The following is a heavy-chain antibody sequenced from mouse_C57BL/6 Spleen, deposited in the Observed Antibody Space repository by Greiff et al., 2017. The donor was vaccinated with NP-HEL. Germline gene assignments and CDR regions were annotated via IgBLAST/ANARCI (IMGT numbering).Heavy chain of an antibody. V-gene: IGHV1-82*01. CDR2: IYPGDGDT. Sequence: QVQLQQSGPELVKPGASVKISCKASGYAFSSSWMNWVKQRPGKGLEWIGRIYPGDGDTNYNGKFKGKATLTADKSSSTAYMQLSSLTSEDSAVYFCARNYGSNYWYFDVWGTGTTVTVSS. CDR1: GYAFSSSW. CDR3: ARNYGSNYWYFDV. J-gene: IGHJ1*03. D-gene: IGHD1-1*01.